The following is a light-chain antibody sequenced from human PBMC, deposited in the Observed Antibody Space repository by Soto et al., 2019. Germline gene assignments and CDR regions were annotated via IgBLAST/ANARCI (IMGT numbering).Light chain of an antibody. CDR2: AAT. CDR3: QQYNNRIT. Sequence: EIAMTQSAATPSVPPGERTTLSCRASQSISTNLAWYKQKPGQAPRLLIYAATNRAPGVPARFRGSWSGTEFTLTLCSLQCEDFAVDYCQQYNNRITVGQGARLEIK. J-gene: IGKJ5*01. CDR1: QSISTN. V-gene: IGKV3-15*01.